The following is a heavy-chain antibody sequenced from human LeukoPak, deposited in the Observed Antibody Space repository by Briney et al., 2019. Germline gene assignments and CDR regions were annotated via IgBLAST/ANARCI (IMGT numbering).Heavy chain of an antibody. J-gene: IGHJ4*02. CDR3: ASGYSGYDALDY. Sequence: PSETLSLTCTVSGGSICSYYWSWIRQPPGKGLEWIGYIYYSGSTNYNPSLKSRVTISVDTSKNQFSLKLSSVTAADTAVYYCASGYSGYDALDYWGQGTLVTVSS. V-gene: IGHV4-59*01. CDR1: GGSICSYY. D-gene: IGHD5-12*01. CDR2: IYYSGST.